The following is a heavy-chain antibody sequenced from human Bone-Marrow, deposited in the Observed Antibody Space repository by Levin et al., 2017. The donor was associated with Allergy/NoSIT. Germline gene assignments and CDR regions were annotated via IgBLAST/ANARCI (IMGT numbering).Heavy chain of an antibody. CDR2: ISYDGSNK. CDR3: AKDLVVGDSSGGFRY. J-gene: IGHJ4*02. V-gene: IGHV3-30*18. CDR1: GFTFSSYG. Sequence: SCAASGFTFSSYGMHWVRQAPGKGLEWVAVISYDGSNKYYADSVKGRFTISRDNSKNTLYLQMNSLRAEDTAVYYCAKDLVVGDSSGGFRYWGQGTLVTVSS. D-gene: IGHD3-22*01.